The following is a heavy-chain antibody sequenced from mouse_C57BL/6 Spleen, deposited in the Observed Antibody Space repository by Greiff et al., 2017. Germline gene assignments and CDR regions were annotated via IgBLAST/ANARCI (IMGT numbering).Heavy chain of an antibody. CDR1: GYTFTSYW. Sequence: QVQLQQSGAELVMPGASVKLSCKASGYTFTSYWMHWVKQRPGQGLEWIGEIDPSDSYTNYNQKFKGKSTLTVDKSSSTAYMQLSSLTSEDSAVYYCARFGVNYFDYWGQGTTLTVSS. J-gene: IGHJ2*01. CDR2: IDPSDSYT. V-gene: IGHV1-69*01. D-gene: IGHD2-13*01. CDR3: ARFGVNYFDY.